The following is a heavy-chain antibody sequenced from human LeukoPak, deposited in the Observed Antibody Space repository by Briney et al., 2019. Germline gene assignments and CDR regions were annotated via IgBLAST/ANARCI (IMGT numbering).Heavy chain of an antibody. D-gene: IGHD5-24*01. CDR3: SRDGYNPVAFDI. CDR2: ISPSGTDI. Sequence: GGSLRLSCAVSAFTFSDNYMTWIRQAPGKGLESVSYISPSGTDISYADSVKGRLTISRDNAKNSLYLQMNSLRAEDTAVYYCSRDGYNPVAFDIWGQGTVVTVSS. V-gene: IGHV3-11*01. CDR1: AFTFSDNY. J-gene: IGHJ3*02.